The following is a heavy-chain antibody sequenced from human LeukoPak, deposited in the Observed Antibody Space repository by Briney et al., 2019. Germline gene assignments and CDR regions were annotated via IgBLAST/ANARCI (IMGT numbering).Heavy chain of an antibody. CDR3: GTTVTTGRRY. CDR1: GFTFSSYW. Sequence: PGGSLRLSCAASGFTFSSYWMSWVRQAPGKGLEWVANIKQDGSEKYYVDSVKGRFTISRDNAKNSLYLQMNSLRAEDTAVYHCGTTVTTGRRYWGQGTLVTVSS. J-gene: IGHJ4*02. D-gene: IGHD4-17*01. CDR2: IKQDGSEK. V-gene: IGHV3-7*01.